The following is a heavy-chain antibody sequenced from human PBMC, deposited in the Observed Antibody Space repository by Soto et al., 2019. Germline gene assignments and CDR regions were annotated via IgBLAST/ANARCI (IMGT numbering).Heavy chain of an antibody. V-gene: IGHV3-23*01. Sequence: GGSLRLSCAASGFTFSSYGMSWVRQAPGKGLEWVSAILGSGGGTYYADSVKGRFTISRDNSKNTLYLQMNSLRAEDTAVYYCAKAQHYCSSTSCYLYYYYGMDVWGQGTTVTVSS. D-gene: IGHD2-2*01. CDR3: AKAQHYCSSTSCYLYYYYGMDV. J-gene: IGHJ6*02. CDR1: GFTFSSYG. CDR2: ILGSGGGT.